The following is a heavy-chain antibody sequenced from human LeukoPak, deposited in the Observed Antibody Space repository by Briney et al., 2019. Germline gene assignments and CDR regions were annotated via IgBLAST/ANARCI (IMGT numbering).Heavy chain of an antibody. J-gene: IGHJ4*02. D-gene: IGHD3-22*01. CDR1: GFTFSSYR. CDR2: INSDGSIT. CDR3: ARSLDYYDSSGRGNFFDY. Sequence: GGSLRLSCAASGFTFSSYRMHWVRQAPGKGLVWVSRINSDGSITNYADSVKGRFTISRDNAKNTLYLQMSSLRAEDTAVYYCARSLDYYDSSGRGNFFDYWGQGTLVTVSS. V-gene: IGHV3-74*01.